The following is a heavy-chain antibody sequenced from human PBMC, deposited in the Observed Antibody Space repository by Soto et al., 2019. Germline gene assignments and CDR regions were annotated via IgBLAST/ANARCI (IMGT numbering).Heavy chain of an antibody. CDR2: ISASGGST. D-gene: IGHD3-3*01. CDR3: AREGYDFWSGYPFDY. V-gene: IGHV3-23*01. Sequence: PGGSLRLSCAGSGFTFSSYAMSWVRQAPGKGLEWVSGISASGGSTYFADSVKGRFTISRDNAKNSLYLQMNSLRAEDTAVYYCAREGYDFWSGYPFDYWGQGTLVTSPQ. J-gene: IGHJ4*02. CDR1: GFTFSSYA.